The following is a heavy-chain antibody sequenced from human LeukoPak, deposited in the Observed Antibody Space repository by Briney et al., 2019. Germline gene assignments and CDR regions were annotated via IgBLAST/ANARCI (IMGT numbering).Heavy chain of an antibody. CDR1: GFTFDDYA. CDR3: AKDLSKVTTIASDY. Sequence: GGSLRLSCAASGFTFDDYAMHWVRQAPGKGLEWVSGISWNSGSIGYVDSVKGRFTISRDNAKNSLYLQMNSLRAEDTALYYCAKDLSKVTTIASDYWGQGTLVTVSS. CDR2: ISWNSGSI. J-gene: IGHJ4*02. D-gene: IGHD4-17*01. V-gene: IGHV3-9*01.